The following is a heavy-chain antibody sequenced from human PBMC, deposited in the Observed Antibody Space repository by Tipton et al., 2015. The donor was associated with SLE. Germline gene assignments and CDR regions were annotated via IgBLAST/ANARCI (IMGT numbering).Heavy chain of an antibody. Sequence: TLSLTCSVSGGSISSDHWIWIRQPPGKGLEWLGYISDGGGTNYNPSLKSRVTISVDPAKNQFSLKLTSVTAADTAVYYCARVTGDRRYFFDYWGQGTLVTVSS. J-gene: IGHJ4*02. D-gene: IGHD7-27*01. CDR3: ARVTGDRRYFFDY. CDR2: ISDGGGT. V-gene: IGHV4-4*09. CDR1: GGSISSDH.